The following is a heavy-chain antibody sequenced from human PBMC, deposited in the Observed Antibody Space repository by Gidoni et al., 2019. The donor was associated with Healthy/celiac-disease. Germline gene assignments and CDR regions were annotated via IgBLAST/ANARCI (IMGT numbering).Heavy chain of an antibody. Sequence: QVQLVQSGAEVKKPGASVQVSCKDSGYTFTGYYMHWVRQAPGQGLEWMGWINPNSGGTNYAQKFQGRVTMTRDTSISTAYMELSRLRSDDTAVYYCARGSYYDILTGRQFDYYYMDVWGKGTTVTVSS. CDR3: ARGSYYDILTGRQFDYYYMDV. CDR1: GYTFTGYY. D-gene: IGHD3-9*01. J-gene: IGHJ6*03. CDR2: INPNSGGT. V-gene: IGHV1-2*02.